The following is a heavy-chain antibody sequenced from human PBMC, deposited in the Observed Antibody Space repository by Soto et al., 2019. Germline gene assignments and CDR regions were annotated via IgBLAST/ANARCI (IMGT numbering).Heavy chain of an antibody. CDR1: GGSISSSSYY. CDR2: IYYSGST. D-gene: IGHD3-3*01. V-gene: IGHV4-39*01. CDR3: ARPGSGRYYYYGMDV. J-gene: IGHJ6*02. Sequence: QLQLQESGPGLVKPSETLSLTCTVSGGSISSSSYYWGWIRQPPGKGLEWIGSIYYSGSTYYNPSLKSRVTISVDTSKNQFSLTLSSVTAADTAVYYCARPGSGRYYYYGMDVWGQGTTVTVSS.